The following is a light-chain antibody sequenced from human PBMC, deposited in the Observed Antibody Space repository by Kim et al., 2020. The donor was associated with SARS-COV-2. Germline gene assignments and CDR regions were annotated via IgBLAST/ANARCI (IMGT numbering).Light chain of an antibody. CDR3: QQYGNSPIT. V-gene: IGKV3-20*01. Sequence: PGERATLSCRASPSVSSVFLAWYQQKPGQAPRLVIYGASSRATGIPDRFSGGGSGTDFTLTISRLEPVDFAVYYCQQYGNSPITFGQGTRLEIK. CDR2: GAS. CDR1: PSVSSVF. J-gene: IGKJ5*01.